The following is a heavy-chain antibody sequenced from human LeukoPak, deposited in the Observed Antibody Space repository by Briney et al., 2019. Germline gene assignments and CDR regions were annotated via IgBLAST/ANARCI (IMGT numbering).Heavy chain of an antibody. CDR2: ISGSGGST. D-gene: IGHD6-19*01. CDR3: AKRIAVAVPYFDY. V-gene: IGHV3-23*01. Sequence: GGSLRLSCAGSGFSFSSYAMSWVRQAPGKGLEWVSAISGSGGSTYYADSVKGRFTISRDNSKNTLYLQMNSLRAEDTAIYYCAKRIAVAVPYFDYWGQGALVTASS. J-gene: IGHJ4*02. CDR1: GFSFSSYA.